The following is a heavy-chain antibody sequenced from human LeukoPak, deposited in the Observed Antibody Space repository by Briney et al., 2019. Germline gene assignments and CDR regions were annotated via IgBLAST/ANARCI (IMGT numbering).Heavy chain of an antibody. CDR3: ARESPYGSGSYYKDRYYYYMDV. V-gene: IGHV3-66*01. D-gene: IGHD3-10*01. Sequence: GGSLRLSCAASGFTVSSNYMSWVRQAPGKGLEWVSVIYSGGSTYYADSVKGRFTISRDNSKNTLYLQMNSLRAEDTAVYYCARESPYGSGSYYKDRYYYYMDVWGKGTTVTISS. CDR1: GFTVSSNY. CDR2: IYSGGST. J-gene: IGHJ6*03.